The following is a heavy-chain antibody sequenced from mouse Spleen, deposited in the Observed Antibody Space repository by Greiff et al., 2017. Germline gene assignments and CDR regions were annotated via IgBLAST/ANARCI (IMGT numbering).Heavy chain of an antibody. CDR3: ARDADYYGSSSRYFDV. D-gene: IGHD1-1*01. J-gene: IGHJ1*03. CDR1: GFTFSDFY. V-gene: IGHV7-1*01. CDR2: SRNKANDYTT. Sequence: EVNVVESGGGLVQSGRSLRLSCATSGFTFSDFYMEWVRQAPGKGLEWIAASRNKANDYTTEYSASVKGRFIVSRDTSQSILYLQMNALRAEDTAIYYCARDADYYGSSSRYFDVWGTGTTVTVSS.